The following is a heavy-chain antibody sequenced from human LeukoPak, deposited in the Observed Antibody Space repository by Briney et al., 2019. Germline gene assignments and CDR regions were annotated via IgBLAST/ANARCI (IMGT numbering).Heavy chain of an antibody. CDR3: ARGVYSSGWYSDY. CDR2: ISSSSSSI. J-gene: IGHJ4*01. CDR1: GFTFSSYS. D-gene: IGHD6-19*01. V-gene: IGHV3-48*04. Sequence: AGGSLRLSCAASGFTFSSYSMNWVRQAPGKGLEWISYISSSSSSIYYADSVKGRFTISRDNAKNSVYLQMNSLRVEDTAVYYCARGVYSSGWYSDYWGHGTLVTVSS.